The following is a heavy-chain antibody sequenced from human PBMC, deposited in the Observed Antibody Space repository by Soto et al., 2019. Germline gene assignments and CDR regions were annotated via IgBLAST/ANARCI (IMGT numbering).Heavy chain of an antibody. CDR3: ARSHIVPRLLMYPYDY. D-gene: IGHD6-6*01. CDR2: IYYSGST. V-gene: IGHV4-31*03. Sequence: TVSGGSISSGRYIGSWISQHPGKGLEWIGYIYYSGSTYYNPSLKSRVTISVDTSKNQFSLKLSSVTAADTAVYDCARSHIVPRLLMYPYDYWCQGTLVT. J-gene: IGHJ4*02. CDR1: GGSISSGRYI.